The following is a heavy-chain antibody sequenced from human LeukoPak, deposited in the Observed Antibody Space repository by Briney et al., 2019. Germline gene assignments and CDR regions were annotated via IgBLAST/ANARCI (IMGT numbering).Heavy chain of an antibody. D-gene: IGHD3-22*01. Sequence: GRSLRLSCAASGFTFSSYAMHWVRQAPGKGLEWVAVISYDGSNKYYADSVKGRFTISRDNSKNTLYLQMNSLRAEDTSVYFCARGSSVVVVIMDDAFDIWGQGTMVTVSS. V-gene: IGHV3-30*04. CDR2: ISYDGSNK. J-gene: IGHJ3*02. CDR3: ARGSSVVVVIMDDAFDI. CDR1: GFTFSSYA.